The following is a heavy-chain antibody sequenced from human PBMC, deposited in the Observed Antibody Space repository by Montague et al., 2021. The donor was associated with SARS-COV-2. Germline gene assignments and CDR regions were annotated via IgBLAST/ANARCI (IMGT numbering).Heavy chain of an antibody. D-gene: IGHD3-22*01. CDR2: ISNSGDTK. V-gene: IGHV3-48*03. J-gene: IGHJ4*02. Sequence: SRSLSLSASGFLFSSYEMNWVRQAPGKGLEWVSYISNSGDTKYYADSVKGRFTISRDNAKNSLYLQMSSLRAKDTAVYYCARAGEDYYYDSSGFLYWGQGILVTVSS. CDR1: GFLFSSYE. CDR3: ARAGEDYYYDSSGFLY.